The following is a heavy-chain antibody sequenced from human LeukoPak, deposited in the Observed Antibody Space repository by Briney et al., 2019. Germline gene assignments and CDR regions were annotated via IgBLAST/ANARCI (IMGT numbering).Heavy chain of an antibody. V-gene: IGHV1-69*04. D-gene: IGHD3-22*01. J-gene: IGHJ4*02. Sequence: GSSVKVSCKASGGTFSSYAISWVRQAPGQGLEWMGRIIPILGIANYAQKFQDRVTITADKSTSTAYMELSSLRSEDTAVYYCARANPISEYYYDSSGYYYDDYWGQGTLVTVSS. CDR1: GGTFSSYA. CDR3: ARANPISEYYYDSSGYYYDDY. CDR2: IIPILGIA.